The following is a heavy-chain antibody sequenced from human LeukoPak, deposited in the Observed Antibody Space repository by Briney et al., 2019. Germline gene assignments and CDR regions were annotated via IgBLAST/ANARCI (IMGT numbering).Heavy chain of an antibody. V-gene: IGHV1-46*01. Sequence: ASVKVSCKASGYTFTSYYMHWVRQAPGQGLEWMGIINPSGGSTSYAQKFQGRVTMTRDMSTSTVYMELSSLSSEDTAVYYCARAGRIAARPVCWFDPWGQGTLVTVFS. CDR3: ARAGRIAARPVCWFDP. CDR2: INPSGGST. D-gene: IGHD6-6*01. J-gene: IGHJ5*02. CDR1: GYTFTSYY.